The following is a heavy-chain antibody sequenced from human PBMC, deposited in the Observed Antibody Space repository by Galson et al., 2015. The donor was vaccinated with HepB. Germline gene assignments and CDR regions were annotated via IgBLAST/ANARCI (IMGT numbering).Heavy chain of an antibody. Sequence: SLRLSCAASGFTFSTYALNWVRQAPGKGLEWVSVISGGGGSTSYADSVKGRFTISRDNSKNTLYLQMNSLRAEDTAIYYCAKEYYYGSGGYHYYYGMDVWGQGTTVTVSS. CDR3: AKEYYYGSGGYHYYYGMDV. D-gene: IGHD3-10*01. J-gene: IGHJ6*02. CDR2: ISGGGGST. V-gene: IGHV3-23*01. CDR1: GFTFSTYA.